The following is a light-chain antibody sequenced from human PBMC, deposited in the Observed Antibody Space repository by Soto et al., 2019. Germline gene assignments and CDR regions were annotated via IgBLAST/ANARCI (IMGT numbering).Light chain of an antibody. CDR3: QQYGSAPEM. Sequence: EIVLTQSPGTLSLSPGERATLSCRASQSVRNNYVAWYQQKPGQAPRLLIYAASSRATGIPDRISGSGSGTDFTLTIRRLEPEDFAVYYCQQYGSAPEMFGQGTKVEL. CDR1: QSVRNNY. J-gene: IGKJ1*01. CDR2: AAS. V-gene: IGKV3-20*01.